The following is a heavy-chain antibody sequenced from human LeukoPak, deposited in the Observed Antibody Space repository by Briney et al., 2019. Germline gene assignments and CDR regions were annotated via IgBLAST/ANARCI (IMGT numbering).Heavy chain of an antibody. CDR3: ARVKAGVATSYMDV. V-gene: IGHV3-64*02. Sequence: GGSLRLSCAASGFTFSSYAMHWVRQVPGKGLEYVSAITSDGDSTYYADSVKGRFTISRDISKNTLYLQMGSLRPEDMAVYYCARVKAGVATSYMDVWGKGTTVTVSS. CDR2: ITSDGDST. D-gene: IGHD2-21*02. CDR1: GFTFSSYA. J-gene: IGHJ6*03.